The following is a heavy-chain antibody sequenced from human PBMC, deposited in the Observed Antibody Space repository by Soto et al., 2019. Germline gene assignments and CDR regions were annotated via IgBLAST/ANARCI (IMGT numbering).Heavy chain of an antibody. CDR3: SRRAPEGFDP. Sequence: PAETLSLTCTVSVASISSSPYCWSWIRQPPGKGLEWVGSLCYSGNYYRPSLKSRVTISVDTSKNQLSLNLTSVTAADTAIYYCSRRAPEGFDPWGQGTLVTVSS. J-gene: IGHJ5*02. CDR1: VASISSSPYC. V-gene: IGHV4-39*01. CDR2: LCYSGN.